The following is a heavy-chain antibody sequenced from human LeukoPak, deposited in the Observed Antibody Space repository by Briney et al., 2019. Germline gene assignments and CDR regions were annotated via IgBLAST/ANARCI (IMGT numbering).Heavy chain of an antibody. CDR1: GFTFSSYG. CDR3: ARGGGSSGRYVADY. D-gene: IGHD6-19*01. Sequence: GGSLRLSCAASGFTFSSYGLHWVRQAPGKGLEWVAVISVDGSDKYYVDSVKGRFTISRDNSMNTLYLHMNGLRADDTAVYYCARGGGSSGRYVADYWGQGTPVTVSS. CDR2: ISVDGSDK. J-gene: IGHJ4*02. V-gene: IGHV3-30*03.